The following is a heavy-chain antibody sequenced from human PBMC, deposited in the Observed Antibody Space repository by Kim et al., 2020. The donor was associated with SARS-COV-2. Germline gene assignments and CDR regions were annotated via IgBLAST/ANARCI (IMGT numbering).Heavy chain of an antibody. CDR2: ISYDGSNK. CDR3: AKGDAPQDCSGGSCYSYYYYGMDV. J-gene: IGHJ6*02. D-gene: IGHD2-15*01. Sequence: GGSLRLSCAASGFTFSSYAMHWVRQAPGKGLEWVAVISYDGSNKYYADSVKGRFTISRDNSKNTLYLQMNSLRAEDTAVYYCAKGDAPQDCSGGSCYSYYYYGMDVWGQGTTVTVSS. V-gene: IGHV3-30*04. CDR1: GFTFSSYA.